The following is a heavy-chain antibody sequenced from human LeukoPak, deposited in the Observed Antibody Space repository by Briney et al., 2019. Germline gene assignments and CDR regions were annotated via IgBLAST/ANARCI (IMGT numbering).Heavy chain of an antibody. D-gene: IGHD4-23*01. CDR2: IIPIFGTA. CDR1: GGTFSSYA. Sequence: SVKVSCKASGGTFSSYAISWVRQAPGQGLEWMGGIIPIFGTANYARRFQGRVTITADKSTSTAYMELSSLRSEDTAVYYCASEVRFGGAFDIWGQGTMVTVSS. V-gene: IGHV1-69*06. CDR3: ASEVRFGGAFDI. J-gene: IGHJ3*02.